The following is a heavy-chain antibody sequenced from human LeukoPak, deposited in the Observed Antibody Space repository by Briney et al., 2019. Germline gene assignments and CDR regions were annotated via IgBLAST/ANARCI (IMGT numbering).Heavy chain of an antibody. CDR1: GYTFTSYD. Sequence: ASVKVSCKASGYTFTSYDINWVRQAPGQGLEWMGWMNPNSGNTGYAQKFQGRVTMTRNTSISTAYMELSSLRSEDTAVYYCARDREYRSSWYDPYFDYWGQGTLVTVSS. CDR2: MNPNSGNT. V-gene: IGHV1-8*01. D-gene: IGHD6-13*01. CDR3: ARDREYRSSWYDPYFDY. J-gene: IGHJ4*02.